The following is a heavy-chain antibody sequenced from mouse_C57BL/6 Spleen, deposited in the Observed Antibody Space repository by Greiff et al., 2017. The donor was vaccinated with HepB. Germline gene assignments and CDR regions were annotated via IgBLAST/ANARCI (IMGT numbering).Heavy chain of an antibody. CDR3: ARSSSSYGYWYCDV. V-gene: IGHV1-82*01. Sequence: QVQLKQSGPELVKPGASVKISCKASGYAFSSSWMNWVKQRPGKGLEWIGRIYPGDGDTNYNGKFKGKATLTADKSSSTAYMQLSSLTSEDSAVYFCARSSSSYGYWYCDVWGTGTTVTVSS. D-gene: IGHD1-1*01. J-gene: IGHJ1*03. CDR1: GYAFSSSW. CDR2: IYPGDGDT.